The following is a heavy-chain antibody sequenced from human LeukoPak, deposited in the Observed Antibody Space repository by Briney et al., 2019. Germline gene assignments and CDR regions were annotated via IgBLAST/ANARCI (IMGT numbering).Heavy chain of an antibody. CDR3: AKVSLLATNVQYHFDY. D-gene: IGHD2-15*01. Sequence: GGSLRLSCAASGFSFSDSAMSWVRQAPRRGQEWVSVISGSTYYADSVKGRFTIFRDNSKDMVYLQMNSLRDEDTAVYYCAKVSLLATNVQYHFDYWGQGTLVTVSS. V-gene: IGHV3-23*01. CDR2: ISGST. J-gene: IGHJ4*02. CDR1: GFSFSDSA.